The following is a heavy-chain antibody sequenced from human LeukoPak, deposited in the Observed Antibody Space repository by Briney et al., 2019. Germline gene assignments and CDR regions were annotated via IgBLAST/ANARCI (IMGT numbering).Heavy chain of an antibody. V-gene: IGHV3-30*19. CDR1: GFNFSRYG. D-gene: IGHD1-26*01. CDR3: AREPLVGATTAFDI. J-gene: IGHJ3*02. CDR2: ISYDGSNK. Sequence: GSLRPSWATSGFNFSRYGLQWVRQAPGQGLGGVAVISYDGSNKYYADSVKGRFTISRDNSKDTLYLQMNSLRAEDTAVYYCAREPLVGATTAFDIWGQGTMVTVSS.